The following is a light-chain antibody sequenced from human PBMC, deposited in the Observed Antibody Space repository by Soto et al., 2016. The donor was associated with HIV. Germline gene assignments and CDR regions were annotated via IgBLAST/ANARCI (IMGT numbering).Light chain of an antibody. CDR3: MQALQTPLT. V-gene: IGKV2-28*01. CDR2: LGS. Sequence: DIVMTQSPLSLPVTPGEPASISCRSSQSLLHRNGYDYLNWYLQKPGQSPQLLIYLGSNRASGVPDRFSGAGSGTDFALKISRVEADDVGVYYCMQALQTPLTFAEGTRLEIK. J-gene: IGKJ5*01. CDR1: QSLLHRNGYDY.